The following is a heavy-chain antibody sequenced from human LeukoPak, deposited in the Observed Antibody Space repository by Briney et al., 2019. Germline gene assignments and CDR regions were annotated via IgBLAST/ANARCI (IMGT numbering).Heavy chain of an antibody. CDR3: ARGVADSVGYYFDY. J-gene: IGHJ4*02. Sequence: GGSLKIPCKGSGYSFTTSWVAWVRQMPGKGLEWMGIIYPGDSDTRYSPPFQGQVTISADKSLTTAYLQWSSLKASDTAMYYCARGVADSVGYYFDYWGQGTLVTVSS. CDR2: IYPGDSDT. D-gene: IGHD2-15*01. CDR1: GYSFTTSW. V-gene: IGHV5-51*01.